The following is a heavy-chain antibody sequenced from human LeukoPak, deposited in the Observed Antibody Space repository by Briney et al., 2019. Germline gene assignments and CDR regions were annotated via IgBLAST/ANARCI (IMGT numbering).Heavy chain of an antibody. V-gene: IGHV1-58*01. J-gene: IGHJ6*03. CDR3: AAEYQLLDYYYYYMDV. CDR2: IVVGSGNT. Sequence: ASVKVSCKASGFTFTSSAVQWVRQARGQRLEWIGWIVVGSGNTNYAQKFQERVTITRDMSTSTAYMELSSLRSEDTAVYYCAAEYQLLDYYYYYMDVWGKGTTVTVSS. CDR1: GFTFTSSA. D-gene: IGHD2-2*01.